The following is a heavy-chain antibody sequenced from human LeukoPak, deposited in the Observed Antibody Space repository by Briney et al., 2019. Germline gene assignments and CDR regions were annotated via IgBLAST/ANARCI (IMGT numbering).Heavy chain of an antibody. CDR3: ARDVPYSTTWSGDAFDI. Sequence: ASVKVSCNSSGYTFSSSGTVWVRQAPGQGLEWMGWISAYNGDTNYAQKLQGRVTMTTDTSTSTAYLELRSLRSDDTAVYYCARDVPYSTTWSGDAFDIWGQGTMVTVSS. CDR1: GYTFSSSG. CDR2: ISAYNGDT. J-gene: IGHJ3*02. D-gene: IGHD6-13*01. V-gene: IGHV1-18*01.